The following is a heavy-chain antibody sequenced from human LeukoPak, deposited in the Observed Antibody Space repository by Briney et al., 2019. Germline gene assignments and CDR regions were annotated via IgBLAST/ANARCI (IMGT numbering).Heavy chain of an antibody. J-gene: IGHJ6*02. D-gene: IGHD3-3*01. CDR2: INAGNGNT. Sequence: AASVKVSCKASGGTFSSYGISWVRQAPGQRLEWMGWINAGNGNTKYSQKFQGRVTITRDTSASTAYMELSSLRSEDTAVYYCARDPPYYDFWSGYRRRYYYYYGMDVWGQGTTVTVSS. CDR1: GGTFSSYG. V-gene: IGHV1-3*01. CDR3: ARDPPYYDFWSGYRRRYYYYYGMDV.